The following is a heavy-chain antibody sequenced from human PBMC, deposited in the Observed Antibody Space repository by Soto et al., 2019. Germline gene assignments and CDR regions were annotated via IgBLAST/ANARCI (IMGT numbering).Heavy chain of an antibody. J-gene: IGHJ5*02. V-gene: IGHV4-39*01. Sequence: QLHLRESGPGLVKPSETLSLTCTVSGGSITSSSYYWGWIRQPPGKGLEWIGSIYYSGSTYYNPSLTTRVPISVATSKNQFSLKLRSVTAADTAVYYCATQEVGGSYVYTFDPWGQGTLVTVSS. CDR1: GGSITSSSYY. CDR3: ATQEVGGSYVYTFDP. CDR2: IYYSGST. D-gene: IGHD1-26*01.